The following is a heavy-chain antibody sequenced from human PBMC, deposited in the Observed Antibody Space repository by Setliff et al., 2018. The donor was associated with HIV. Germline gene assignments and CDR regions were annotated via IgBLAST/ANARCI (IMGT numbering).Heavy chain of an antibody. D-gene: IGHD3-9*01. CDR3: ATVPLGDWSFDS. CDR2: SDAEDGES. CDR1: GYPLSELS. J-gene: IGHJ4*02. Sequence: ASVKVSCKVSGYPLSELSIHWVRQAPGKGLEWMGGSDAEDGESVYAQKFQDRVTMTEDRSTDTAYMELSSLRSEDTAVYYCATVPLGDWSFDSWGQGTLVTSP. V-gene: IGHV1-24*01.